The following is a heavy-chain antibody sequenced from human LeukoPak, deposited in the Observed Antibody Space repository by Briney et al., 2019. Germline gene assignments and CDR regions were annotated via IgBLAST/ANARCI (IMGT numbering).Heavy chain of an antibody. Sequence: ASVKVSCKASGYTFTGYYMHWVRQAPGQGLEWMGWINPNSGGTNYAQKFQGRVTMTRDTSISTAYMELSRLRSDDTAVYYCARDRLTGDAFDIWGQGTMVTVSS. CDR2: INPNSGGT. D-gene: IGHD7-27*01. V-gene: IGHV1-2*02. CDR3: ARDRLTGDAFDI. J-gene: IGHJ3*02. CDR1: GYTFTGYY.